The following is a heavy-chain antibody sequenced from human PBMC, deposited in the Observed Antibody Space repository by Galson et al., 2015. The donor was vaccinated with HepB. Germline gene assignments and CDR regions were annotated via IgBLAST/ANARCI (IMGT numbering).Heavy chain of an antibody. V-gene: IGHV3-30*03. Sequence: SLRLSCAASGFTFSNYGMHWVRQAPGKGLEWVAVISYDGSNKYYADSVKGRFTISRDNSKNTLYLQMNSLRAEDTAMYYCARGRDYAFDIWGLGKMVTVSS. CDR1: GFTFSNYG. CDR2: ISYDGSNK. D-gene: IGHD3-16*01. J-gene: IGHJ3*02. CDR3: ARGRDYAFDI.